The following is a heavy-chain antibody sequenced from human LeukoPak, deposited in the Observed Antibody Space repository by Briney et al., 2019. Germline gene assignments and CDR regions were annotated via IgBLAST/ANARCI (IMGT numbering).Heavy chain of an antibody. J-gene: IGHJ6*02. CDR3: ARDGYCTNGVCYRYYYYGMDV. CDR2: IWYDGSSK. V-gene: IGHV3-33*01. CDR1: GFTFSSYG. Sequence: PGRSLRLSCAASGFTFSSYGMHWVRQAPGKGLEWVAVIWYDGSSKYYADSVKGRFTISRDNSKNTLYLQMNSLRAEDTAVYYCARDGYCTNGVCYRYYYYGMDVWGQGTTVTVSS. D-gene: IGHD2-8*01.